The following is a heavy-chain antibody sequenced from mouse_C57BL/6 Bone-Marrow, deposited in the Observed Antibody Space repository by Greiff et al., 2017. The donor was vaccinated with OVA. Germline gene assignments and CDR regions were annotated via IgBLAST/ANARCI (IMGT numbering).Heavy chain of an antibody. CDR2: IDPENGDT. Sequence: VQLQQSGAELVRPGASVKLSCTASGFNIKDDYMHWVKQRPEQGLEWIGWIDPENGDTEYASKFQGKATITADTSSNTAYLQLSSLTSEDTAVYYCTMVTNGDFDYWGQGTTLTVSS. CDR1: GFNIKDDY. J-gene: IGHJ2*01. CDR3: TMVTNGDFDY. D-gene: IGHD2-2*01. V-gene: IGHV14-4*01.